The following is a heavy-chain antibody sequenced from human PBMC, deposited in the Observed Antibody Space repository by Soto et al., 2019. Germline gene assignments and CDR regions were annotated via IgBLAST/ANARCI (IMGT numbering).Heavy chain of an antibody. CDR3: ARAVAVGGTTFAFDI. D-gene: IGHD1-7*01. CDR2: IYHSGST. J-gene: IGHJ3*02. V-gene: IGHV4-30-2*01. CDR1: GGSISSGGYS. Sequence: PSETLSLTCAVSGGSISSGGYSWSWIRQPPGKGLEWIGYIYHSGSTYYNPSLKSRVTISVDRSKNQFSLKLSSVTAADTAVYYCARAVAVGGTTFAFDIWGQGTMVTVSS.